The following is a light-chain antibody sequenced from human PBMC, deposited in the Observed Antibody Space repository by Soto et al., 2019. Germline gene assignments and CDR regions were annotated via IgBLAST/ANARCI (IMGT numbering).Light chain of an antibody. CDR3: QQFSGTPSWP. V-gene: IGKV3-20*01. CDR1: QSVSSSY. CDR2: AAS. Sequence: TNSPCALSFSPRERPTLSCMPLQSVSSSYLAWYQQRPGQAPRLLIYAASNTAPGIPDRFSGSGSGTDFTLTISRMEPEDFAVYYRQQFSGTPSWPFGQVTKVDVK. J-gene: IGKJ1*01.